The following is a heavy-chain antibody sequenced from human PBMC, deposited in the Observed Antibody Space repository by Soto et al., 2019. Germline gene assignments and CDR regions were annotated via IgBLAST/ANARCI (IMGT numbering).Heavy chain of an antibody. CDR3: ARVAYSSGRGWFDP. J-gene: IGHJ5*02. Sequence: QVPLQQSGPGLVKPSQTLSLTCAISGDSVSSNSAAWNWMRQSPSRGLESLGRTYYRSKWYNDYALSVKSRITINPDTSKSQFSLQLNSVTPEDTAVYYCARVAYSSGRGWFDPCGQGTLVTVSS. CDR1: GDSVSSNSAA. CDR2: TYYRSKWYN. D-gene: IGHD6-19*01. V-gene: IGHV6-1*01.